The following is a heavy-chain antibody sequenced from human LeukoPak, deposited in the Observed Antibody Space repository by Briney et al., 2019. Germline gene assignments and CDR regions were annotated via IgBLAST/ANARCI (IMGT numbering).Heavy chain of an antibody. Sequence: SETLSLTCSVSGGSISSYYWSWIRQPAGKGLEWIGRIYSSGTITYNPSLQSRVTMSVDTSKNEFSLKMSSVTAADTAVYYCTRDSGTTGEVKFDPWGQGTLVTVSS. CDR3: TRDSGTTGEVKFDP. J-gene: IGHJ5*02. CDR1: GGSISSYY. CDR2: IYSSGTI. V-gene: IGHV4-4*07. D-gene: IGHD3-10*01.